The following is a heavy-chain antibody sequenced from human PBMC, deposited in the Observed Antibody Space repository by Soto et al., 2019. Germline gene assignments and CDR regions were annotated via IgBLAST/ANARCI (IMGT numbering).Heavy chain of an antibody. J-gene: IGHJ6*02. Sequence: EMQLLESGGGLVQPGGSLRLSCTASGFTFSNYAMTWVRQAPGKGLNWVSTINNVGYIYDADSVKGRFTISRDDARNTLYLQMTSLRVEDTALYSCAIRVDGSDRYNYGMDVWGQGTTVIVSS. D-gene: IGHD6-19*01. CDR1: GFTFSNYA. CDR3: AIRVDGSDRYNYGMDV. CDR2: INNVGYI. V-gene: IGHV3-23*01.